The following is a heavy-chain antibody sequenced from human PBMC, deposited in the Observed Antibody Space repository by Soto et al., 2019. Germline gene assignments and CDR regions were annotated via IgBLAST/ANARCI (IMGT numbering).Heavy chain of an antibody. J-gene: IGHJ3*02. D-gene: IGHD4-17*01. CDR1: GFTFSSYG. Sequence: QVQLVGSGGGVVQPGRSLRLSCAASGFTFSSYGMHWVRQAPGKGLEWVAVIWYDGSNKKHVDSVKGRFTISRDNSNNTLYLQMNSLRADDTAVYYCAREREDTMGGAAFDIWGQGTMVTVSS. V-gene: IGHV3-33*01. CDR2: IWYDGSNK. CDR3: AREREDTMGGAAFDI.